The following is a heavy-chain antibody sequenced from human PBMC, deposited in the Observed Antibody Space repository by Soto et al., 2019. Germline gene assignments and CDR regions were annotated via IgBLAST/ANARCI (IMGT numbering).Heavy chain of an antibody. D-gene: IGHD3-3*01. CDR2: INACNGNT. CDR1: GYTFTSYA. V-gene: IGHV1-3*01. CDR3: ARDQSNDFWNYYYYGMDV. Sequence: ASVKVSCKASGYTFTSYAMHWVRQAPGQRLEWMGWINACNGNTKYSQKFQGRVTITRDTSASTAYMELSSLRSEDTAVYYCARDQSNDFWNYYYYGMDVWGQGTTVTVSS. J-gene: IGHJ6*02.